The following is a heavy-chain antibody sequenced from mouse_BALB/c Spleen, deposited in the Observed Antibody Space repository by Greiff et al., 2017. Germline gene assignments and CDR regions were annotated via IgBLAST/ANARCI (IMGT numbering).Heavy chain of an antibody. CDR2: INPSNGRT. D-gene: IGHD1-1*01. CDR3: ARTGGSSPFDY. CDR1: GYTFTSYW. Sequence: QVQLQQPGAELVKPGASVKLSCKASGYTFTSYWMHWVKQRPGQGLEWIGEINPSNGRTNYNEKFKSKATLTVDKSSSTAYMQLSSLTSEDSAVYYCARTGGSSPFDYWGQGTTLTVSS. J-gene: IGHJ2*01. V-gene: IGHV1S81*02.